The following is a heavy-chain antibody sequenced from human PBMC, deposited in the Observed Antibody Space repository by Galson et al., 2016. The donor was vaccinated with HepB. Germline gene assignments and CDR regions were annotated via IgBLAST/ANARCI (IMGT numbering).Heavy chain of an antibody. CDR2: FYSSGKT. D-gene: IGHD4-23*01. Sequence: SLRLSCAASGISFDSHGMHWVRQAPGKGLEWVSVFYSSGKTAHADSVEGRFTVSRDTSKNMLYLQMNSLRAEDTAIYYCVREVYGGALDYWGQGTLVSVSS. CDR3: VREVYGGALDY. V-gene: IGHV3-NL1*01. J-gene: IGHJ4*02. CDR1: GISFDSHG.